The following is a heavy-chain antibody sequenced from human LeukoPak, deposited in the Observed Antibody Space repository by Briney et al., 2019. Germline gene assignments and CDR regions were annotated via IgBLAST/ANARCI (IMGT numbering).Heavy chain of an antibody. J-gene: IGHJ5*02. CDR1: GGSISSSSYY. Sequence: PSETLSLTCTVSGGSISSSSYYWGWIRQPPGKGLEWIGSIYYSGSTYYNPPLKSRVTISVDTSKNQFSLKLNSVTAADTAVYYCARNRYYYGSGNYGVPNWFDPCGQGTLVTVSS. CDR2: IYYSGST. D-gene: IGHD3-10*01. CDR3: ARNRYYYGSGNYGVPNWFDP. V-gene: IGHV4-39*01.